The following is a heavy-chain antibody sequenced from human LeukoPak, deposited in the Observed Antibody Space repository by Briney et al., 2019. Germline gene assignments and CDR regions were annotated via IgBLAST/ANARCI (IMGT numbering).Heavy chain of an antibody. CDR1: GDSISRSSYF. D-gene: IGHD6-19*01. CDR3: ARGRSAGLDY. J-gene: IGHJ4*02. CDR2: ICSSGST. V-gene: IGHV4-61*02. Sequence: SETLSLTCTASGDSISRSSYFWSWIRQPAGKGLEWIGRICSSGSTDYSPSLKSRVTMSVDTSKNQFSLKLTSVTAADTAIYYCARGRSAGLDYWGQPTQVTVSS.